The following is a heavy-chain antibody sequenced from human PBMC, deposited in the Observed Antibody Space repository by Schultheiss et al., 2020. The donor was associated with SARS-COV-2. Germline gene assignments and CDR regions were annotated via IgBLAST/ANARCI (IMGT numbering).Heavy chain of an antibody. J-gene: IGHJ4*02. CDR1: GYTFTSYA. D-gene: IGHD6-13*01. CDR2: MNPNSGNA. Sequence: ASVKVSCKASGYTFTSYAMNWVRQATGQGLEWMGWMNPNSGNAGYAQKFLGRVTMTRNTAISTAYMVLTSLTSADTAVYYCATYPRGIALADWGQGTLVTVSS. CDR3: ATYPRGIALAD. V-gene: IGHV1-8*02.